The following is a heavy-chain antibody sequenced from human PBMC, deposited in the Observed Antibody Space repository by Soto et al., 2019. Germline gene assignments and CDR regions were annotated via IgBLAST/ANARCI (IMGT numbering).Heavy chain of an antibody. Sequence: ASVKVSCKASGYTFTSYYMHWVRQATGQGLEWMGWMNPNSGNTGYAQKFQGRVTMTRNTSISTAYMELSSLRSEDTAVYYCARGPGYYDSSGYPFDYWGQGTLVTVSS. CDR3: ARGPGYYDSSGYPFDY. CDR1: GYTFTSYY. V-gene: IGHV1-8*02. CDR2: MNPNSGNT. J-gene: IGHJ4*02. D-gene: IGHD3-22*01.